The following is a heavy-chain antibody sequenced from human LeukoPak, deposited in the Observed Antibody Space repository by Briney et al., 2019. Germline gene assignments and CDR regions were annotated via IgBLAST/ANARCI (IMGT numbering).Heavy chain of an antibody. J-gene: IGHJ4*02. D-gene: IGHD6-19*01. Sequence: GESLKISCKGSGYSFTSHWIAWVRQMPGKGLEWMGIIYPGDSDTRYSPSFQGQVTISVDKSISTAYLQWSSLKASDTATYYCARFVSSDWKGVDYWGQGTLASVSS. CDR3: ARFVSSDWKGVDY. CDR2: IYPGDSDT. V-gene: IGHV5-51*01. CDR1: GYSFTSHW.